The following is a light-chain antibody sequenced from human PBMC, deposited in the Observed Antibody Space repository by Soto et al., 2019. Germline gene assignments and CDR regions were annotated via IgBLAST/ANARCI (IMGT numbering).Light chain of an antibody. V-gene: IGLV1-40*01. CDR2: GNN. Sequence: QSVLTRPPSVSGAPGQRVTISCTGSSSNIGAGYDVHWYQQFSGTSPKLLIYGNNNRPSGVPDRFSGSKSGTSASLAITGLQAEDEADYYCQSYDSSLSGFWVFGGGTKVTVL. J-gene: IGLJ3*02. CDR1: SSNIGAGYD. CDR3: QSYDSSLSGFWV.